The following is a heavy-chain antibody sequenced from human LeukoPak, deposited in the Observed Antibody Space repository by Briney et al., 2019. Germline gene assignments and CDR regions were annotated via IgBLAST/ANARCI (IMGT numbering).Heavy chain of an antibody. Sequence: ASVKVSCKASGYTFTSYDINWVRQATGQGLELIGWINPNSVNTDYAHKFQGRVTMTRNTSISTAYMEMSSLRSEDTAVYYCARGAGYSSSWYYYYYGMDVWGQGTTVTVSS. J-gene: IGHJ6*02. CDR3: ARGAGYSSSWYYYYYGMDV. CDR1: GYTFTSYD. D-gene: IGHD6-13*01. CDR2: INPNSVNT. V-gene: IGHV1-8*01.